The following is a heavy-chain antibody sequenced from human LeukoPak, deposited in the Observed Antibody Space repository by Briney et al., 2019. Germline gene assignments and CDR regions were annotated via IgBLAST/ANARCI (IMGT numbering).Heavy chain of an antibody. J-gene: IGHJ6*02. Sequence: GGSLRLSCAASGFTFDTFGMNWVRQAPGKRLEWVAVICSDGSNKYYADSVKGRFTISRDNSKSTLYLQVNSLRAEDTAAYYCARISCTGGNCRPYSYYDMDVWGQGTTVTVSS. CDR3: ARISCTGGNCRPYSYYDMDV. CDR2: ICSDGSNK. V-gene: IGHV3-33*01. D-gene: IGHD2-15*01. CDR1: GFTFDTFG.